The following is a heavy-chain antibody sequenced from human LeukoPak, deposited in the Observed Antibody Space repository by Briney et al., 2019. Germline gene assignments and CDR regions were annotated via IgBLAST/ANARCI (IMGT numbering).Heavy chain of an antibody. Sequence: SETLSLTCAVSGGSIGSSNWWTWVRQSPGKGLEWIGEIYHSGSTNYNPSLESRVTMSVDKSKNQFSLRLSSVTAADTAVYYCASGYSYGTFDYWGQGTLVTVSS. D-gene: IGHD5-18*01. CDR3: ASGYSYGTFDY. J-gene: IGHJ4*02. CDR1: GGSIGSSNW. CDR2: IYHSGST. V-gene: IGHV4-4*02.